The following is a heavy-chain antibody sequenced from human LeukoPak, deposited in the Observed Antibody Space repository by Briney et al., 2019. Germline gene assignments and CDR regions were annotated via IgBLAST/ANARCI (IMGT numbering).Heavy chain of an antibody. Sequence: GSLRLSCAASGFTFSSYAMHWVRQAPGKGLEWVAVISYDGSNKYYADSVKGRFTISRDNSKNTLYLQMNSLRAEDTAVYYCASQAGKAYYFDYWGQGTLVTVSS. CDR3: ASQAGKAYYFDY. D-gene: IGHD3-16*01. V-gene: IGHV3-30-3*01. J-gene: IGHJ4*02. CDR1: GFTFSSYA. CDR2: ISYDGSNK.